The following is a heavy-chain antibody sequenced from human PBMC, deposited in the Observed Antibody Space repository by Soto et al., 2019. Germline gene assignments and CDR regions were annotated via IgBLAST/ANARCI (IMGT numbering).Heavy chain of an antibody. CDR2: ISGSGGST. J-gene: IGHJ6*02. CDR3: AKEGIGTDLYGLDV. D-gene: IGHD1-7*01. Sequence: EAQLLEPGGDLVPPGGSLRLSCAASAFAFSSYAMTWVRQPPGKGLEWVSTISGSGGSTYYADSVKGRFTISRDNSRTTLYLQMNSLRAEDTALYYCAKEGIGTDLYGLDVWGQGTTDTVSS. CDR1: AFAFSSYA. V-gene: IGHV3-23*01.